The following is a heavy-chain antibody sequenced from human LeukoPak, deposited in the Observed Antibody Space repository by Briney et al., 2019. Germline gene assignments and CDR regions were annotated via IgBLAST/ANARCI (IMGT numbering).Heavy chain of an antibody. CDR3: ARDRAAVAGNWFDP. CDR1: GYTFTGYY. J-gene: IGHJ5*02. V-gene: IGHV1-2*02. D-gene: IGHD6-19*01. CDR2: INPNSGGT. Sequence: ASVKVSCKASGYTFTGYYMHWVRQAPGQGLEWMGWINPNSGGTNYAQKFQGRVTMTRDTSISTAYMELSRLRSDDTAVYYCARDRAAVAGNWFDPWGQGTLVTASS.